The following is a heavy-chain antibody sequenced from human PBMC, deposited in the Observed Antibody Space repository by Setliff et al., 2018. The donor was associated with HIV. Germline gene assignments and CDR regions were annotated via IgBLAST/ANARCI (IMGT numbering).Heavy chain of an antibody. CDR2: IRNGNRYST. J-gene: IGHJ4*02. V-gene: IGHV3-72*01. D-gene: IGHD3-10*01. CDR3: VGGSGTDRYDY. Sequence: GESLKISCATSGVTLYNTYMDWVRQAPGKGLVWVGRIRNGNRYSTEYAASVKGRFIISRDGSENSLYLQMNSLKTEDTAVYYCVGGSGTDRYDYWGRGTLVTVSS. CDR1: GVTLYNTY.